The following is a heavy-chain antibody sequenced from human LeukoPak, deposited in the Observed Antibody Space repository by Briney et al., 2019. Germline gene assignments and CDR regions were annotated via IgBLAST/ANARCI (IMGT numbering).Heavy chain of an antibody. Sequence: GGSLRLSCAASGFTFSSYGMHWVRQAPGKGLEWVAFIRYDGSNKYYADSVKGRFTISRDNSKNSLYLQMNSLRAEDMALYYCAKDISPLYYYYYMDVWGKGTTVTVSS. V-gene: IGHV3-30*02. CDR1: GFTFSSYG. J-gene: IGHJ6*03. CDR2: IRYDGSNK. CDR3: AKDISPLYYYYYMDV.